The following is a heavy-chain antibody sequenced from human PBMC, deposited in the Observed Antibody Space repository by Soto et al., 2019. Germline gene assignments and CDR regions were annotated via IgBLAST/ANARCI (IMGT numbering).Heavy chain of an antibody. CDR3: ARPNVAAVARSYFDP. J-gene: IGHJ5*02. CDR1: GYRLANYW. D-gene: IGHD6-13*01. CDR2: IYPGDSDA. V-gene: IGHV5-51*01. Sequence: GESLKISCQGSGYRLANYWIAWVRQMPGKGLEWMGIIYPGDSDARYSPSFQGHVTISADRSINTVYLQWDSLQASDSAMYYCARPNVAAVARSYFDPWGQGTLVTVSS.